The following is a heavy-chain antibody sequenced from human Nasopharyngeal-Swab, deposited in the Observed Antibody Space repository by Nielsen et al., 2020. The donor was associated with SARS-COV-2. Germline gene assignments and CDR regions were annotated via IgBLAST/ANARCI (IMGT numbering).Heavy chain of an antibody. CDR3: ARDGLDYDFWSAYFMDV. V-gene: IGHV3-21*01. CDR1: GFTFNNYN. CDR2: ISSSSSYI. Sequence: GGSLRLSCAASGFTFNNYNFNWVRQAPGKGPEWVSSISSSSSYIYYVDSVKGRFTISRDNAKNSLYLQMNSLRAEDTAVYYCARDGLDYDFWSAYFMDVWGQGTTVTVSS. D-gene: IGHD3-3*01. J-gene: IGHJ6*02.